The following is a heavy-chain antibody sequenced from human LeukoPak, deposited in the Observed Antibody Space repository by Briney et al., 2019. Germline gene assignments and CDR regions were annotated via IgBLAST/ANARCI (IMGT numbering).Heavy chain of an antibody. Sequence: GGSLRLSCAASGFAFSSYSMNWVRQAPGKGLEWVSSVSRRSSFIFYADSVQGRFTVSRDDAKDSLFLQMNSLRAEDTAVYYCARVSDAYDYFFDYWGQGTLVTVSS. CDR2: VSRRSSFI. CDR3: ARVSDAYDYFFDY. CDR1: GFAFSSYS. D-gene: IGHD5-12*01. V-gene: IGHV3-21*01. J-gene: IGHJ4*02.